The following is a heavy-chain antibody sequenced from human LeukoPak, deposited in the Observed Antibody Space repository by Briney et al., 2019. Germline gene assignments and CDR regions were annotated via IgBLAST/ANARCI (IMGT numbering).Heavy chain of an antibody. CDR2: INSDGSST. CDR3: ARDKIVGATKLDY. V-gene: IGHV3-74*03. CDR1: GFTFSSYW. D-gene: IGHD1-26*01. Sequence: GGSLRLSCVASGFTFSSYWMHWVRQAPGKGLVWVSRINSDGSSTKCADSVKGRFTISRDNAKNTLYLQMNSLRAEDTAVYYCARDKIVGATKLDYWGQGTLVTVSS. J-gene: IGHJ4*02.